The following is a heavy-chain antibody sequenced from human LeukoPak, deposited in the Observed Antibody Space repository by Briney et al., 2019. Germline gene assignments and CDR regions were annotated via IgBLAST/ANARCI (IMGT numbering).Heavy chain of an antibody. CDR1: VYTFTSYD. CDR3: ARGPPPYCSGDSCYSFLYLHH. D-gene: IGHD2-15*01. J-gene: IGHJ1*01. CDR2: MNPNSGNT. V-gene: IGHV1-8*01. Sequence: ASVNVSCKPSVYTFTSYDINGVRQAPGLGREWMGWMNPNSGNTGYAQKFQGKVTMTRNTSIRTAYMELSTLRSEDTAVYYCARGPPPYCSGDSCYSFLYLHHWGQGTLVTVSS.